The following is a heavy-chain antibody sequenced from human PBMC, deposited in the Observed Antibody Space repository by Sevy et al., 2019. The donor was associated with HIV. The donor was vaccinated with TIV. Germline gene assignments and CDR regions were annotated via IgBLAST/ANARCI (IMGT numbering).Heavy chain of an antibody. V-gene: IGHV1-3*01. CDR2: MNAGNGNT. CDR3: ARVIYGSGSYYNDY. J-gene: IGHJ4*02. CDR1: GYTFTSYA. Sequence: ASVKVSCKASGYTFTSYAMHWVRQAPGQRLEWMRWMNAGNGNTKYSQKFQGRVTITRDTSASTAYMELSSLRSEDTAVYYCARVIYGSGSYYNDYWGQGTLVTVSS. D-gene: IGHD3-10*01.